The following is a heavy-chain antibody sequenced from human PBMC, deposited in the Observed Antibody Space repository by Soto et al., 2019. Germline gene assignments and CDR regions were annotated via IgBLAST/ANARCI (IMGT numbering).Heavy chain of an antibody. CDR1: GFTFDSYA. V-gene: IGHV3-23*01. D-gene: IGHD2-2*01. Sequence: TGGSLRLSCAASGFTFDSYAMNWVRQAPGKGLEWVSTISGSGDYTYYTDSVKGRFTISRDNSKNMMYLQMNSLKFDDAAVYYCARGFIPENYWGQGTRVTVSS. J-gene: IGHJ4*02. CDR2: ISGSGDYT. CDR3: ARGFIPENY.